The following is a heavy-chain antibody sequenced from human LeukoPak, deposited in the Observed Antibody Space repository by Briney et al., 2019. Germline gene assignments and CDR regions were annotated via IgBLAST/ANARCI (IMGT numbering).Heavy chain of an antibody. CDR2: ISTYNGFT. CDR3: ARDHLYCDVTSCNDY. CDR1: GYTFISYG. D-gene: IGHD2-21*01. Sequence: ASVKVSCKTSGYTFISYGVSWVRQAPGQGLEWIGWISTYNGFTNYAQRFQGRVTLTTDTSTSTVYLKLDSLRPDDTALYYCARDHLYCDVTSCNDYWGQGTLVTVSS. J-gene: IGHJ4*02. V-gene: IGHV1-18*01.